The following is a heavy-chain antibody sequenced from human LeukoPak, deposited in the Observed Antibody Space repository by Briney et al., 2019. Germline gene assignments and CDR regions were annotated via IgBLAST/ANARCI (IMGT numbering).Heavy chain of an antibody. CDR2: INPSGGTT. CDR3: ARVLAAAGTRTYYYYMDV. CDR1: GYTFINYY. D-gene: IGHD6-13*01. J-gene: IGHJ6*03. V-gene: IGHV1-46*01. Sequence: ASVKVSCKASGYTFINYYMHWVRQAPGQGLEWMGIINPSGGTTSYAQNFQGRVTMTRDTSTSTVYMELRSLRSDDTAAYYCARVLAAAGTRTYYYYMDVWGKGTTVTISS.